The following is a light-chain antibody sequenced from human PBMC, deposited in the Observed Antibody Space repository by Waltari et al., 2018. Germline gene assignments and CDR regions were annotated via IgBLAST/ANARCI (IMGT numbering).Light chain of an antibody. V-gene: IGKV1-16*01. CDR2: GAS. J-gene: IGKJ4*01. Sequence: DIQMTQSPSSLAAAVGDRVTITCRASPDISHYLAWVQQKPGKAPKSLIYGASSLQSGVPSRFSGSASGTDFTLTISSLQPEDFATYYCQQYSSYPLTFGGGTKVEIK. CDR1: PDISHY. CDR3: QQYSSYPLT.